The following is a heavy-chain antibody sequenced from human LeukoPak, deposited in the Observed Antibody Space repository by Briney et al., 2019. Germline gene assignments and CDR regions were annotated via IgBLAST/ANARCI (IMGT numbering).Heavy chain of an antibody. V-gene: IGHV1-8*01. J-gene: IGHJ6*02. D-gene: IGHD3-3*01. Sequence: ASVKVSCKASGYTFTSYDINWVRQATGQGLEWMGWMNPNSGNTGYAQKFQGRVTMTRNTSISTAYMELSSLRSEDTAVYYCARGTYYDFWSGCYTAGYYYYGMDVWGQGTTVTVSS. CDR3: ARGTYYDFWSGCYTAGYYYYGMDV. CDR1: GYTFTSYD. CDR2: MNPNSGNT.